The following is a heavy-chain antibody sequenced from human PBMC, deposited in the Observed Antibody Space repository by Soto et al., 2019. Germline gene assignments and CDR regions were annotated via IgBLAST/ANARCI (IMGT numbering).Heavy chain of an antibody. D-gene: IGHD3-3*01. J-gene: IGHJ5*02. Sequence: PGGSLRLSCAASGFTFSSYWMHWVRQAPGKGLVWVSRINSDGSSTSYADSVKGRFTISRDNAKNTLYLQMNSLRAEDTAVYYCARVLRDFWSGYSNWFDPWGQGTLVTVSS. CDR2: INSDGSST. CDR3: ARVLRDFWSGYSNWFDP. CDR1: GFTFSSYW. V-gene: IGHV3-74*01.